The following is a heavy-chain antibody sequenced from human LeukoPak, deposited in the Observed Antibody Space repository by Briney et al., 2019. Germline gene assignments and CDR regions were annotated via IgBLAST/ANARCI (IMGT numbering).Heavy chain of an antibody. J-gene: IGHJ4*02. CDR3: ARGGPWIYDILIGYPLQKPEYFDY. D-gene: IGHD3-9*01. Sequence: GGSLRLSCAASGFTFSSYWMHWVRQAPGKGLVWVSRINSDGSSTSYADSVKGRFTISRDNAKNTLYLQMNSLRAEDTAVYYCARGGPWIYDILIGYPLQKPEYFDYWGQGTLVTVSS. CDR1: GFTFSSYW. CDR2: INSDGSST. V-gene: IGHV3-74*01.